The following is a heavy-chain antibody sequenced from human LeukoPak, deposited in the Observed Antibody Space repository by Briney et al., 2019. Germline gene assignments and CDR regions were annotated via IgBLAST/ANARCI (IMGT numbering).Heavy chain of an antibody. J-gene: IGHJ5*02. V-gene: IGHV3-23*01. CDR3: AKDRYFDWPSWFDP. CDR2: ISGSGGST. CDR1: GFTFSSYG. D-gene: IGHD3-9*01. Sequence: PGGSLRLSCAASGFTFSSYGMSWVRQAPGEGREWVSAISGSGGSTYYADSVKGRFTISIDNSKNTLYLQMNSLRAEDTAVYYCAKDRYFDWPSWFDPWGQGTLVTVSS.